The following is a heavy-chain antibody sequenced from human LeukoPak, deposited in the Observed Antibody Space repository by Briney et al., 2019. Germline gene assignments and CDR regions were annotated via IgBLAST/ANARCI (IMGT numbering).Heavy chain of an antibody. CDR2: IIPIFGTA. D-gene: IGHD5/OR15-5a*01. Sequence: GASVKVSCKASGGTFSGYAISWVRQAPGQGLEWMGGIIPIFGTANYAQKFQGRVTITADESTSTAYMELSSLRSEDTAVYYCARDLRVVSSGYFDLWGRGTLVTVSS. V-gene: IGHV1-69*13. J-gene: IGHJ2*01. CDR1: GGTFSGYA. CDR3: ARDLRVVSSGYFDL.